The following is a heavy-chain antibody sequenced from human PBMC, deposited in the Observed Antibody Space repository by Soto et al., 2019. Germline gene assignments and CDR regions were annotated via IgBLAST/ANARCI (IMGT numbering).Heavy chain of an antibody. CDR1: GGSISSYY. V-gene: IGHV4-59*01. J-gene: IGHJ6*03. Sequence: PSETLSLTCTVSGGSISSYYWSWIRQPPGKGLEWIGYIYYSGSTNYNPSLKSRVTISVDTSKNQFSLKLSSVTAADTAVYYCGRAPDRGPVVPAATYYYYMDVWGKGTTVTVS. D-gene: IGHD2-2*01. CDR3: GRAPDRGPVVPAATYYYYMDV. CDR2: IYYSGST.